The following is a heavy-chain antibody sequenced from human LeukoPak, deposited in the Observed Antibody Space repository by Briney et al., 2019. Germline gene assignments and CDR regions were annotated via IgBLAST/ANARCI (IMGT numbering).Heavy chain of an antibody. J-gene: IGHJ4*02. V-gene: IGHV3-7*01. D-gene: IGHD4-23*01. CDR1: GFTFSNYW. CDR2: IKPSGSEK. Sequence: GGSLRLSCEGSGFTFSNYWMTWVRQAPEKGLEWVANIKPSGSEKHYADSVEGRFTISRDNAKNSLYLQMNNLRAEDTAVYYCARANGGNMWRGHYFDCWGQGTLVTVSS. CDR3: ARANGGNMWRGHYFDC.